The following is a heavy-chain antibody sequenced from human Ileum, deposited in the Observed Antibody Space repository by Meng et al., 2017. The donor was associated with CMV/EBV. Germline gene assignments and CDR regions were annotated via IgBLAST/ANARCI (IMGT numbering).Heavy chain of an antibody. CDR2: IIPIFRTT. CDR3: ATAPRGDYEPYYYYGLDV. Sequence: SVKVSCKASGYTFTSYYIHWVRQAPGQGLEWMGGIIPIFRTTNYAQRFQGRATITTGESTSTVYMELSSLTSDDTAVYYCATAPRGDYEPYYYYGLDVWGPGTTVTVSS. CDR1: GYTFTSYY. J-gene: IGHJ6*02. V-gene: IGHV1-69*05. D-gene: IGHD4-17*01.